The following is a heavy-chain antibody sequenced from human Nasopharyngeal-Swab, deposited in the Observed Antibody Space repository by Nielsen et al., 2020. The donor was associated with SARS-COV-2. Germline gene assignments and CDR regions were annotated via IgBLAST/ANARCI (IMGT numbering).Heavy chain of an antibody. V-gene: IGHV1-18*01. J-gene: IGHJ6*02. CDR1: GYTFTSYG. Sequence: ASVKVSCKASGYTFTSYGISGVRQAPGQGLEWMGWISAYNGNTNYAQKLQGRVTMTTDTSTSTAYMELRSLRSDDTAVYYCARESVTMFRGVDYYYYYGMDVWGQGTTVTVSS. CDR2: ISAYNGNT. CDR3: ARESVTMFRGVDYYYYYGMDV. D-gene: IGHD3-10*01.